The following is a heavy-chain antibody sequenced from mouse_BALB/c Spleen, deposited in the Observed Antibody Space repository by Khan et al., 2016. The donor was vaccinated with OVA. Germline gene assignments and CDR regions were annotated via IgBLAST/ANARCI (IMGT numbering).Heavy chain of an antibody. CDR3: ARDGSRYNYAMDY. Sequence: EVELVESGPGLVKPSQSLSLTCTVTGYSITGDYAWNWIRQFPGNKLEWMGYISSSGSTNYNPALKSRISITRDTSKNQFFLQLNSVTTEDTATYYCARDGSRYNYAMDYWGQGTSVTVSP. CDR2: ISSSGST. V-gene: IGHV3-2*02. J-gene: IGHJ4*01. D-gene: IGHD2-3*01. CDR1: GYSITGDYA.